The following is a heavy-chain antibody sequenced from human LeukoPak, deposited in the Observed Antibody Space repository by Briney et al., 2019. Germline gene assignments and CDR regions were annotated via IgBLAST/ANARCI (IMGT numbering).Heavy chain of an antibody. V-gene: IGHV3-23*01. D-gene: IGHD3-10*01. CDR2: LSDGGSIT. CDR1: GFTFSDYA. CDR3: AKSRGSGSSMARGVNFDC. Sequence: GGSLRLSCAASGFTFSDYAMSWVRQAPGKGLEWVSILSDGGSITYYADSVKGRFTISRDNSKNTLFLQMNSLRAEDTAVYYCAKSRGSGSSMARGVNFDCWGQGTLVTVSS. J-gene: IGHJ4*02.